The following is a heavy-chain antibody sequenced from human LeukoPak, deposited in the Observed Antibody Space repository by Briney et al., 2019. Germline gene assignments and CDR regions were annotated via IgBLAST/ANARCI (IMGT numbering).Heavy chain of an antibody. CDR3: ATASDSGSYHFDY. CDR1: GGSISSGGYY. J-gene: IGHJ4*02. Sequence: SETLSLTCTVSGGSISSGGYYWSWIRQHPGKGLEWIGYIYYSGSTYYNPSLKSRVTISVDTSKNQFSLKLSSVTAADTAVYYCATASDSGSYHFDYWGQGTLVTVSS. D-gene: IGHD1-26*01. V-gene: IGHV4-31*03. CDR2: IYYSGST.